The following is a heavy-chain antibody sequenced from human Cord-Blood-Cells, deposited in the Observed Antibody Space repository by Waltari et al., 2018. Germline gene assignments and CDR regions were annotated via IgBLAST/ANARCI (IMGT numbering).Heavy chain of an antibody. J-gene: IGHJ4*02. Sequence: QVQLVQSGAEVKKPGSSVKVSCKASGGTFRRYTISWVRHAPGQGLEWMGRIIPILGIANYAQKFQGRVTITADKSTSTAYMELSSLRSEDTAVYYCASNYYDSSGYYYARFDYWGQGTLVTVSS. V-gene: IGHV1-69*02. CDR2: IIPILGIA. CDR1: GGTFRRYT. CDR3: ASNYYDSSGYYYARFDY. D-gene: IGHD3-22*01.